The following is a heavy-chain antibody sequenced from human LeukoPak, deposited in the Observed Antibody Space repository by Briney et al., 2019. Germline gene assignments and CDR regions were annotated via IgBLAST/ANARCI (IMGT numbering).Heavy chain of an antibody. CDR3: AKAVGGELWPLFDY. D-gene: IGHD3-16*01. CDR2: IIPILGIA. Sequence: AASVKVSCKASGGTFSSYAISWVRQAPGQGLEWMGRIIPILGIANYAQKFQGRVTITADKSTSTAYMELSSLRSDDTAVYYCAKAVGGELWPLFDYWGQGTLVTVSP. CDR1: GGTFSSYA. V-gene: IGHV1-69*04. J-gene: IGHJ4*02.